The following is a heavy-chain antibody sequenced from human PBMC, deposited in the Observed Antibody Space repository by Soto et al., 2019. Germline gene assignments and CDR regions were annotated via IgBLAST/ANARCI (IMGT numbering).Heavy chain of an antibody. CDR3: AGPGYSSQDY. Sequence: GGSLRLSCAASVFTFSSFALSWVRQAPGKGLEWVSAISGSGDGTDYADSVKGRFTISRDNSKNTLYLQMNSLRAEDTAVYYCAGPGYSSQDYWGQGALVTVSS. CDR2: ISGSGDGT. V-gene: IGHV3-23*01. D-gene: IGHD5-18*01. J-gene: IGHJ4*02. CDR1: VFTFSSFA.